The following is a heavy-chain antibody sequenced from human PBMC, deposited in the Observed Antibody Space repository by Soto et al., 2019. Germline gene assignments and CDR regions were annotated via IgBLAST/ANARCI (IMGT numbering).Heavy chain of an antibody. Sequence: SETLSLTCTVSGGSISSGGYYWSWIRQHPGKGLEWIGYIYYSGSTYYNPSLKSRVTISVDTSKNQFSLKLSSVTAADTAVYYCARDRAVAGTSYYYYGMDVWGQGTTVTVSS. J-gene: IGHJ6*02. V-gene: IGHV4-31*03. CDR2: IYYSGST. CDR3: ARDRAVAGTSYYYYGMDV. D-gene: IGHD6-19*01. CDR1: GGSISSGGYY.